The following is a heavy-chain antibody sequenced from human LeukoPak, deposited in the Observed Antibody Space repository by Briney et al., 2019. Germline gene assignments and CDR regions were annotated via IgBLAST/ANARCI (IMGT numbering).Heavy chain of an antibody. D-gene: IGHD3-10*01. CDR2: INPNSGGT. Sequence: ASVKVSCKASGYTFTGYYMHWVRQTPGQGLEWMGWINPNSGGTKYGQKFQGRVTMTRDTSISTAYMELSRLRFDDTAVYYCARGFLWFGGPDAFDIWGLGTMLTVSS. CDR3: ARGFLWFGGPDAFDI. CDR1: GYTFTGYY. J-gene: IGHJ3*02. V-gene: IGHV1-2*02.